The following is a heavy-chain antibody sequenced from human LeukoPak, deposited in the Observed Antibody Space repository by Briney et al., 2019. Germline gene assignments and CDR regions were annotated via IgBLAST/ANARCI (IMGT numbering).Heavy chain of an antibody. CDR3: ARDTLELPGYYYGMDV. V-gene: IGHV6-1*01. J-gene: IGHJ6*02. Sequence: SQTLSLTCAISGDSVSSNSAAWNWIRLSPSRGLEWLGRTYYRSKWYNDYAVSVKSRITINPDTSKNQFSLQLNSVTPEDTAVYYCARDTLELPGYYYGMDVWGQGTTVTVSS. D-gene: IGHD1-26*01. CDR1: GDSVSSNSAA. CDR2: TYYRSKWYN.